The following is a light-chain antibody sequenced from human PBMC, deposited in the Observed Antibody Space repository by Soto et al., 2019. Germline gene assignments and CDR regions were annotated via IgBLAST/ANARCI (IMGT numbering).Light chain of an antibody. J-gene: IGLJ1*01. V-gene: IGLV2-14*01. CDR3: SSYTTGGSYV. CDR2: DVS. CDR1: SRDVGGYNS. Sequence: QSVLTQPASVSGSPGLSIAISCTGTSRDVGGYNSVSWYQQQPGKVPKLIIYDVSSRPSGVSNRFSGSKSGNTASLTISGXXXEDEGDYYCSSYTTGGSYVFGTGTKVTVL.